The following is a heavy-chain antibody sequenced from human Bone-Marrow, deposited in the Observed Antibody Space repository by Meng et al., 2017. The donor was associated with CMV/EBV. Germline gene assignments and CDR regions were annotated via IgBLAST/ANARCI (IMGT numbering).Heavy chain of an antibody. D-gene: IGHD4-17*01. J-gene: IGHJ4*02. V-gene: IGHV4-39*07. CDR1: GGSISSSSYY. CDR3: ARGADYGDYAY. CDR2: IYYSGST. Sequence: GSLRLSCTVSGGSISSSSYYWGWIRQPPGKGLEWIGSIYYSGSTNYNPSLKSRVTISVDTSKNQFSLKLSSVTAADTAVYYCARGADYGDYAYWGQGTLVTVSS.